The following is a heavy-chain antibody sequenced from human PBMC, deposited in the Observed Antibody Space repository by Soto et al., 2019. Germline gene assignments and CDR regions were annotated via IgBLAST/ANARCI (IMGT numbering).Heavy chain of an antibody. D-gene: IGHD3-3*02. V-gene: IGHV2-26*02. J-gene: IGHJ2*01. CDR2: IFSNDEK. CDR3: GSITDWWYFDL. CDR1: GLSLSNGRMG. Sequence: QVTLKESGRVLVKPTEALTLTCSVSGLSLSNGRMGVGWIRQPPGKALEWLAHIFSNDEKSYSTSLKSRLTISTDTPKSLVVLIMTNVDPVDTAAYFCGSITDWWYFDLWGRGTLVTVSS.